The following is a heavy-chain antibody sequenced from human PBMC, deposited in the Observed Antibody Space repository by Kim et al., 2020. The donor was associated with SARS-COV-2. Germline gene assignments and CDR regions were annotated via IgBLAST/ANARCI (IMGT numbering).Heavy chain of an antibody. J-gene: IGHJ6*03. CDR1: GFTFSDHY. D-gene: IGHD3-3*01. Sequence: GGSLRLSCAASGFTFSDHYMDWVRQAPGKGLEWVGRTRNKANSYTTEYAASVKGRFTISRDDSKNSLYLQMNSLKTEDTAVYYCAREGITIFGVVPETYYYSYMDVWGKGTTVTVSS. CDR3: AREGITIFGVVPETYYYSYMDV. V-gene: IGHV3-72*01. CDR2: TRNKANSYTT.